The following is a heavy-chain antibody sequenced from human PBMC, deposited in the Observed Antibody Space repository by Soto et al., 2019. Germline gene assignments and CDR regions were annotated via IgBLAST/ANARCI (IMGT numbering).Heavy chain of an antibody. J-gene: IGHJ4*02. CDR2: IYHTGST. Sequence: QVQLQESGPGLVKPSGTLSLTCAVSGGSISSSNWWNWVRQPPGKGLEWIGKIYHTGSTNYNPSLKSRVTIAVDESKNHLSLRLSSVTAADTAVHYCARDFFRVAADAYSDYWGQGTLVTVSS. CDR3: ARDFFRVAADAYSDY. D-gene: IGHD6-13*01. CDR1: GGSISSSNW. V-gene: IGHV4-4*02.